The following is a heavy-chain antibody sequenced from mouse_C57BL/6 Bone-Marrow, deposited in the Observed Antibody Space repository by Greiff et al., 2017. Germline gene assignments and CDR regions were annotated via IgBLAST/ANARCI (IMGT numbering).Heavy chain of an antibody. Sequence: EVQLQESGAELVRPGASVKLSCTASGFNIKDYYMHWVQQRPEQGLEWIGRIDPEDGDTEYAPKFQGKATMTADTSSNTAYLQLSSLTSEDTAVYYCTAAAFYGRNPSYFDYWGQGTTLTVSS. CDR3: TAAAFYGRNPSYFDY. V-gene: IGHV14-1*01. D-gene: IGHD1-1*01. J-gene: IGHJ2*01. CDR1: GFNIKDYY. CDR2: IDPEDGDT.